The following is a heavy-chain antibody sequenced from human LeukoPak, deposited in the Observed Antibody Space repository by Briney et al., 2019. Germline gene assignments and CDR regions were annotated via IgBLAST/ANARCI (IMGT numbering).Heavy chain of an antibody. CDR2: ISGRGGST. J-gene: IGHJ2*01. V-gene: IGHV3-23*01. CDR1: GFTFSSYA. D-gene: IGHD6-19*01. Sequence: HPGGSLRLSCAASGFTFSSYAMSWVRQAPGKGLEWVSDISGRGGSTYYADSVRGGFTISRDNSKNTLYLQMNGLRAEDTAVYYCAKVPGIAVAGVYWYCDLWGRGTLVTVSS. CDR3: AKVPGIAVAGVYWYCDL.